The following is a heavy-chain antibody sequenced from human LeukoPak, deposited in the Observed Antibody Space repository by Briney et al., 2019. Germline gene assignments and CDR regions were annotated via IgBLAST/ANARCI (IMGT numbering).Heavy chain of an antibody. Sequence: SVKVSCKASGGTFSSYAISWVRQAPGQGLEWMGGIIPIYGTANYAQKFQGRVTITADESTSTAYMELSSLRSEDTAVYYCAIKFRDFGVDLLDYWGQGTLVTVSS. J-gene: IGHJ4*02. V-gene: IGHV1-69*13. CDR3: AIKFRDFGVDLLDY. D-gene: IGHD3-3*01. CDR1: GGTFSSYA. CDR2: IIPIYGTA.